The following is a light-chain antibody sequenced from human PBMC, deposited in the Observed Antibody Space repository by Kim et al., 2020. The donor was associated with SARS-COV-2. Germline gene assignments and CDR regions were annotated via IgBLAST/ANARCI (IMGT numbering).Light chain of an antibody. Sequence: QTVTISCAGSVSNSESNTFKWYQQVPGTAPKRLIYRNTQRPSGVPDRFSGSQSGTSASLAISGLQSEDEADYYCAACDDSLSGSVVFGGGTQLIVL. J-gene: IGLJ2*01. CDR2: RNT. CDR1: VSNSESNT. V-gene: IGLV1-44*01. CDR3: AACDDSLSGSVV.